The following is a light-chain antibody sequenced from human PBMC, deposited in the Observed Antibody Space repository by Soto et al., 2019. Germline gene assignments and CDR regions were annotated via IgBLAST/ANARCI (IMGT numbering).Light chain of an antibody. CDR1: QGISSY. Sequence: IEMSQKTSSLSASIGDRVTITCRASQGISSYLAWYQQKPGKAPKLLIYAASTLQSGVPSRFSGSGSGTDFILTISCLQSEDFAIYFWHQYYSYPTFGKGTKVDI. CDR2: AAS. V-gene: IGKV1-8*01. J-gene: IGKJ1*01. CDR3: HQYYSYPT.